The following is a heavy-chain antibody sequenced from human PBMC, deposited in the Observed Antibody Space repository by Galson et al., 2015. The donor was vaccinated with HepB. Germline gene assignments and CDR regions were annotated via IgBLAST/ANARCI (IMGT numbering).Heavy chain of an antibody. CDR3: TTDQLSGHYY. J-gene: IGHJ4*02. V-gene: IGHV3-15*07. CDR1: DFIFSNAW. CDR2: IKSKDDGATT. Sequence: SLRLSCAASDFIFSNAWMNWVRQAPGKGLEWVGRIKSKDDGATTDYATPVKGRFTISRDDSKNMLYLQMNSLKTEDTAVYYCTTDQLSGHYYWGQGTLVTVSS. D-gene: IGHD3-3*01.